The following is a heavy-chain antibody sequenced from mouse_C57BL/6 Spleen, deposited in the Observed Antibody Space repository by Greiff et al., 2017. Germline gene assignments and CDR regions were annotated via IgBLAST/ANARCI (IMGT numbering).Heavy chain of an antibody. Sequence: DVKLVESGGGLVQSGRSLRLSCATSGFTFIDFYLEWVRPAPGKGLVWISASRNKANDYTTEYSGYVKGRFIVSRDTSQSILYLQKNALRAEDTAIYYCARDADDSYIDYWGQGTTLTVSS. CDR1: GFTFIDFY. CDR2: SRNKANDYTT. J-gene: IGHJ2*01. CDR3: ARDADDSYIDY. V-gene: IGHV7-1*01. D-gene: IGHD2-4*01.